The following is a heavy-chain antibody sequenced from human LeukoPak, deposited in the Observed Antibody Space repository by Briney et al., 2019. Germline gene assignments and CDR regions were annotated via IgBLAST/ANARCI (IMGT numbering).Heavy chain of an antibody. CDR3: ARDSYYYDSSGCPPYYYYYYGMDV. CDR2: IYSGGST. D-gene: IGHD3-22*01. V-gene: IGHV3-53*01. J-gene: IGHJ6*02. CDR1: GFTVSSNY. Sequence: GGSLRLSCAASGFTVSSNYMSWVRQAPGKGLEWVSVIYSGGSTYYADSVKGRFTIFRDNSKNTLYLQMNSLRAEDTAVYYCARDSYYYDSSGCPPYYYYYYGMDVWGQGTTVTVSS.